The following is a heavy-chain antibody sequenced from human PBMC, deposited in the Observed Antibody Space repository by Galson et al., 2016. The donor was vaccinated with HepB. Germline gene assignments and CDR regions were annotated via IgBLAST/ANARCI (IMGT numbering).Heavy chain of an antibody. Sequence: SLRLSCAVSGISLSDYGIHFVRQAPGKGLEWVTFISYDGRKKYYVDSVKGRFTISRDISKNTLYLQMNSLRLEDTALYYCARGGPTRFGGLYAWGQGTLVTVSS. V-gene: IGHV3-30*03. D-gene: IGHD4-23*01. J-gene: IGHJ4*02. CDR2: ISYDGRKK. CDR1: GISLSDYG. CDR3: ARGGPTRFGGLYA.